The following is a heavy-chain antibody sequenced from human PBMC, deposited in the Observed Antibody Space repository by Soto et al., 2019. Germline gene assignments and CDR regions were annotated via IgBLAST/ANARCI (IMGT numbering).Heavy chain of an antibody. CDR2: IIPIFGTA. CDR3: ARETGVAGRGFDY. CDR1: GGTFSSYP. J-gene: IGHJ4*01. V-gene: IGHV1-69*06. D-gene: IGHD6-19*01. Sequence: SVKFYCKTSGGTFSSYPVGWVRQTPGQGLEWMGGIIPIFGTANYAQKFQGRVTITADKSTSTAYMELSSLRSEDTAVYYCARETGVAGRGFDYWGHGTLVNVSS.